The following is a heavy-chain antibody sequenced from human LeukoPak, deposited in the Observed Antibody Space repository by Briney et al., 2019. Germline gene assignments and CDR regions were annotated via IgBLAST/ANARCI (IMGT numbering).Heavy chain of an antibody. V-gene: IGHV1-69*05. D-gene: IGHD6-6*01. CDR1: GGTFSSYA. CDR3: ARDAAARPNYFDH. Sequence: ASVKVSCKASGGTFSSYAISWVRQAPGQGLEWMGRIIPIFGTANYAQKFQGRVTITTDESTSTAYMELSSLRSEDTAVYYCARDAAARPNYFDHWGQGTLVTVSS. J-gene: IGHJ4*02. CDR2: IIPIFGTA.